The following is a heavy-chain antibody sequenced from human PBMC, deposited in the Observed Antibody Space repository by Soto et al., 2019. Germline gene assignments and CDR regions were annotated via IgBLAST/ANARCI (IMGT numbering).Heavy chain of an antibody. CDR1: GYTFTSYD. V-gene: IGHV1-8*01. CDR3: KRGSVIAGAGAFDF. Sequence: ASVKVSCKASGYTFTSYDINWVRQATGHGLEWLGWMNPNSGNTGYAQKFQGRVTMIRNTSISTCYMELSCLRSEDTAVYCCKRGSVIAGAGAFDFCGQGTMIAVSS. D-gene: IGHD6-13*01. J-gene: IGHJ3*01. CDR2: MNPNSGNT.